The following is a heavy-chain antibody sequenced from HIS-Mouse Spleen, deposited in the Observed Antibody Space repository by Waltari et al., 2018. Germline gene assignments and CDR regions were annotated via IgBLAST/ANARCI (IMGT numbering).Heavy chain of an antibody. CDR3: ARDILAAVPAAIA. CDR1: GGSIRSSSYY. J-gene: IGHJ5*02. D-gene: IGHD2-2*01. Sequence: QLQLQESGPGLVKPSETLSLTCTVPGGSIRSSSYYWGGIRQPPGKGLEWIGSIYYSGSTYYNPSLKSRVTISVDTSKNQFSLKLSSVTAADTAVYYCARDILAAVPAAIAWGQGTLVTVSS. CDR2: IYYSGST. V-gene: IGHV4-39*07.